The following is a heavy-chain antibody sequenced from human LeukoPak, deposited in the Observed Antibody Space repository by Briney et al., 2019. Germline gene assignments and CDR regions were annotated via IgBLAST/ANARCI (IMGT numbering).Heavy chain of an antibody. J-gene: IGHJ4*02. CDR2: IFYSGST. CDR3: ARRGITYSSSFFSY. CDR1: GGSIGGSNSH. Sequence: SETLSLTCTDSGGSIGGSNSHWGWIRQPPGKGLEWIGSIFYSGSTYYNPSLKSRVTMSVDTSTNQFSLQLTSVTAADTATYFCARRGITYSSSFFSYWGQGTLVTVSS. V-gene: IGHV4-39*01. D-gene: IGHD2-2*01.